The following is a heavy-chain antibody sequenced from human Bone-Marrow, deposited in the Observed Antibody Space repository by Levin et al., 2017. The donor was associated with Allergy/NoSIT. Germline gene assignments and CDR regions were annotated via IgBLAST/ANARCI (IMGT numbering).Heavy chain of an antibody. Sequence: ASVKVSCKASGYTFTGYYMHWVRQAPGQGLEWMGWINPNSGGTNYAQKFQGRVTMTRDTSISTAYMELSRLRSDDTAVYYCARDRETDTAGKYYFDYWGQGTLVTVSS. CDR2: INPNSGGT. CDR1: GYTFTGYY. J-gene: IGHJ4*02. D-gene: IGHD5-18*01. CDR3: ARDRETDTAGKYYFDY. V-gene: IGHV1-2*02.